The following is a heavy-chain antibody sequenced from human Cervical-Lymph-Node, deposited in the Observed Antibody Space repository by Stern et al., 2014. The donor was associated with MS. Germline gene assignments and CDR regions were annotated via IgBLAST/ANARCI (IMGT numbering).Heavy chain of an antibody. CDR2: IDPNSGGT. V-gene: IGHV1-2*02. Sequence: QLVQSGAEVKKPGASVKVSCKASGYSFTAYYMHWVRQAPGQGLEWMGWIDPNSGGTKSAQNFQGMVTMTRDTSISTFYMELSGLTSGDTAVFYCARERHSMDVWGQGTTVTVSS. CDR1: GYSFTAYY. CDR3: ARERHSMDV. J-gene: IGHJ6*02.